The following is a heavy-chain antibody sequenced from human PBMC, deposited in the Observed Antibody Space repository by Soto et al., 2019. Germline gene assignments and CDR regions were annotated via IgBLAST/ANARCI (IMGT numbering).Heavy chain of an antibody. CDR2: VSGYNHNT. Sequence: QVQLVQSGAEVKKPGASVKVSCKASGYNFISYGIAWVRQAPGQGLEWMGWVSGYNHNTNYAQKLQDRVTMTADTSTTTVYMELRNLRSDDMAVYYCARGDYYDTSGYLPTFDYWGQGTLVTVSS. D-gene: IGHD3-22*01. CDR3: ARGDYYDTSGYLPTFDY. J-gene: IGHJ4*02. CDR1: GYNFISYG. V-gene: IGHV1-18*03.